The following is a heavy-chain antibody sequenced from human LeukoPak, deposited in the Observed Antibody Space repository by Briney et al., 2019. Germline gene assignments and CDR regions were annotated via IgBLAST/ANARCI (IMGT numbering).Heavy chain of an antibody. CDR3: ARSSGTGTFSY. Sequence: PSETLSLTCTVSGDSISRSTYYWAWIRQPPGKGLEWIGSVYYGRSPYFNPSLESRATISVDTSKNHFSLKMSSVTAADTAVYYCARSSGTGTFSYWGQGTLVTASS. CDR1: GDSISRSTYY. D-gene: IGHD6-25*01. V-gene: IGHV4-39*02. J-gene: IGHJ4*02. CDR2: VYYGRSP.